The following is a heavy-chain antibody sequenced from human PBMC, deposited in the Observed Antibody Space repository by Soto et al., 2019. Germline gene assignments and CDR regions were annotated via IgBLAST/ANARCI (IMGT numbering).Heavy chain of an antibody. CDR1: GFTFSSYW. V-gene: IGHV3-7*01. J-gene: IGHJ1*01. Sequence: PGGSLRLSCGASGFTFSSYWMSWVRQAPGKGLEWVANIKQDGSEKYYVDSVKGRFTISRDNAKNSLYLQMNSLRADDTAVYFCGRDRSLASWGQGTLVTVSS. CDR3: GRDRSLAS. CDR2: IKQDGSEK.